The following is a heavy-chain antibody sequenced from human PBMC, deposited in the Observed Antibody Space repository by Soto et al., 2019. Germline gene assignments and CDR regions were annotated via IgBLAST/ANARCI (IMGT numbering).Heavy chain of an antibody. V-gene: IGHV3-23*01. CDR1: GFSFSSYG. CDR2: LVGSGGST. CDR3: ARPYDNIGSYLPFDH. Sequence: PGGSLRLSCAASGFSFSSYGMSWVRQAPGKGLEWVSLLVGSGGSTYYADSVKGRFTISRDNSKDTVYLQMNSLRAEDTAVYYCARPYDNIGSYLPFDHWGQGTLVTVSS. J-gene: IGHJ4*02. D-gene: IGHD3-22*01.